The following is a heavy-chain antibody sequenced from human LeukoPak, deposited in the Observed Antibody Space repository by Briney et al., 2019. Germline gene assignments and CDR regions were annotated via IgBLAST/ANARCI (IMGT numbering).Heavy chain of an antibody. CDR1: GYTFTSYY. J-gene: IGHJ4*02. D-gene: IGHD6-19*01. V-gene: IGHV1-46*01. CDR3: ARAYSSGWYLDY. Sequence: ASVKVSCKASGYTFTSYYMHWVRQAPGQGLEWMGIINPSGGSTSYAQKFQGRVTMTRDTSTSTVYMELSSLRSEDTAVYSCARAYSSGWYLDYWGQGTLVTVSS. CDR2: INPSGGST.